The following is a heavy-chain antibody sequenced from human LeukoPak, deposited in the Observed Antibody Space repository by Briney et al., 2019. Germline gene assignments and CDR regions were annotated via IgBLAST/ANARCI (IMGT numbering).Heavy chain of an antibody. V-gene: IGHV3-23*01. Sequence: PGGSLRLSCAASGFTFSNYAMSWVRQAPGKGLEWVSAISGSGDTTYYADSVKGRFTISRDNSKNTAYLQMNSLKTEDTAVYYCTAYDSSGYLLFDPWGQGTLVTVSS. CDR3: TAYDSSGYLLFDP. J-gene: IGHJ5*02. CDR1: GFTFSNYA. CDR2: ISGSGDTT. D-gene: IGHD3-22*01.